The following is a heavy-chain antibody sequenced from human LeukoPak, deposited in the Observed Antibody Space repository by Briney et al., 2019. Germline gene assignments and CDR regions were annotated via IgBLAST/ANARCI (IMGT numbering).Heavy chain of an antibody. CDR2: ISYDGSNK. J-gene: IGHJ4*02. Sequence: PGGSLRLSCAASGFTFNSYAMHWVRQAPGKGLEWVAVISYDGSNKYYADSVKGRFTISRDNSKNTLHLQMNSLRAEDTAVYYCARDPGRWLQLGDYWGQGTLVTVSS. CDR1: GFTFNSYA. CDR3: ARDPGRWLQLGDY. V-gene: IGHV3-30-3*01. D-gene: IGHD5-24*01.